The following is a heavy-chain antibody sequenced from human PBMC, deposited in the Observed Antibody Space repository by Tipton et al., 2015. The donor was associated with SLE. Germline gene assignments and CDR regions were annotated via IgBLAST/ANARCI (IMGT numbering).Heavy chain of an antibody. CDR2: IYHSGST. J-gene: IGHJ4*02. CDR3: ARDRDSSGWVFDY. V-gene: IGHV4-4*02. CDR1: GGSISSSNW. D-gene: IGHD6-19*01. Sequence: TLSLTCAVSGGSISSSNWWSWVRQPPGKGLEWIGEIYHSGSTNYNPSLKSRVTISVDKSKNQFSLKLSSVTAADTAVYYCARDRDSSGWVFDYWGQGTLVTVSS.